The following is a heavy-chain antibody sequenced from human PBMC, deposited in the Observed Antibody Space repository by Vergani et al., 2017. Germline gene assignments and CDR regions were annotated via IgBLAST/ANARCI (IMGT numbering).Heavy chain of an antibody. V-gene: IGHV3-15*01. J-gene: IGHJ4*02. CDR2: IKSKTDGGTT. CDR3: TTDGFLDSGYXSGW. D-gene: IGHD6-19*01. CDR1: GFTFSNAW. Sequence: EVQLVESGGGLVKPGGSLRLSCAASGFTFSNAWMSWVRQAPGKGLEWVGRIKSKTDGGTTDYAAPVKGRFTISRDDSKNTLYLQMNSLKTEDTAVYYCTTDGFLDSGYXSGWWGQGTLVTVSS.